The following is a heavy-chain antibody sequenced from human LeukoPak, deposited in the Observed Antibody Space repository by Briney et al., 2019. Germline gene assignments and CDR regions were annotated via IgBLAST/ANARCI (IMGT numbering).Heavy chain of an antibody. Sequence: AGGSLRLSCAVSGFTLSNSWMHWVRQAPGKGLEWVSSIKNSGDTTYYADSVKGRFTISRDISKNTLYLQMNSLRAEDTAIYYCAKVLGNSFDYWGQGTLVTVSS. CDR2: IKNSGDTT. CDR3: AKVLGNSFDY. V-gene: IGHV3-23*01. D-gene: IGHD2-15*01. J-gene: IGHJ4*02. CDR1: GFTLSNSW.